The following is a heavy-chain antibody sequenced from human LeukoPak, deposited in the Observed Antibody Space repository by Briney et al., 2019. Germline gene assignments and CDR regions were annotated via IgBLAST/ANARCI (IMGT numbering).Heavy chain of an antibody. CDR2: ISGSGGST. CDR1: GFTFSSYA. V-gene: IGHV3-23*01. D-gene: IGHD3-10*01. CDR3: ARDYGSGSSPEYFQH. Sequence: PGGSLRPSCAASGFTFSSYAMSWVRQAPGKGLEWVSAISGSGGSTYYADSVKGRFTISRDNSKNTLYLQMNSLRAEDTAVYYCARDYGSGSSPEYFQHWGQGTLVTVSS. J-gene: IGHJ1*01.